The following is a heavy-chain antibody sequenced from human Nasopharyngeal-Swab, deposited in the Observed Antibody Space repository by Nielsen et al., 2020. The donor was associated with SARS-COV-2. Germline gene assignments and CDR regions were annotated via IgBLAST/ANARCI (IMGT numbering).Heavy chain of an antibody. J-gene: IGHJ3*02. V-gene: IGHV3-53*01. CDR2: IYSGGST. D-gene: IGHD3-10*01. CDR3: ASLDSAKKADKKYGSGRGLAFDI. Sequence: GESLKISCAASGFTVSSNYMSWVRQAPGKGLEWVSVIYSGGSTYYADSVKGRFTISRDNSKNTLYLQMNSLRAEDTAVYYCASLDSAKKADKKYGSGRGLAFDIWGQGTMVTVSS. CDR1: GFTVSSNY.